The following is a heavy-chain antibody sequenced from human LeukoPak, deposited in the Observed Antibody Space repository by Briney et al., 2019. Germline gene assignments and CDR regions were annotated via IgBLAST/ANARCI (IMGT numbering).Heavy chain of an antibody. J-gene: IGHJ4*02. CDR3: ARGPPNWGYDY. CDR1: GYTFTSYD. D-gene: IGHD7-27*01. CDR2: MSPNSGDT. V-gene: IGHV1-8*01. Sequence: APVKVSCKASGYTFTSYDFNWVRQATGQRPEWMGWMSPNSGDTGYAQKFQDRVTMTRNTSISTAYMELSSLRSDDTAVYYCARGPPNWGYDYWGPGTLVTVSS.